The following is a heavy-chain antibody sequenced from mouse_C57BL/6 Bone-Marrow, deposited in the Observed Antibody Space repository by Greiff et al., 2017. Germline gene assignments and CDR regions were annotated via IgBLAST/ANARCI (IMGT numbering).Heavy chain of an antibody. CDR2: FHPYNDDT. CDR3: ARSSTFFYYFDY. V-gene: IGHV1-47*01. D-gene: IGHD5-1*01. J-gene: IGHJ2*01. Sequence: QVQLKESGAELVKPGASVKMSCKASGYTFTTYPIEWMKQNHGKSLEWIGNFHPYNDDTKYNEKFQGKATLTVEKSSNTVYLELSRLTSDDSTVYYCARSSTFFYYFDYWGQGTTLTVSS. CDR1: GYTFTTYP.